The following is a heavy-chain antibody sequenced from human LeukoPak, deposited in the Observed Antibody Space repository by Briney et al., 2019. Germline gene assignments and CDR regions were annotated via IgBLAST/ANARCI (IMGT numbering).Heavy chain of an antibody. V-gene: IGHV3-33*06. D-gene: IGHD1-7*01. CDR3: AKALPGYNWNSHDY. J-gene: IGHJ4*02. CDR1: GLTFSSFG. CDR2: IWYDGSNK. Sequence: GGSLRLSCAASGLTFSSFGMHWVRQTPGKGLEWVAVIWYDGSNKYYADSVKGRFTISRDNSKNTLYLQMNSLRAEDTAVYYCAKALPGYNWNSHDYWGQETLVTVSS.